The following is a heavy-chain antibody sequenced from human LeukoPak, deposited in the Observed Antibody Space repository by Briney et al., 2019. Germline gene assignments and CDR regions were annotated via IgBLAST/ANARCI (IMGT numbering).Heavy chain of an antibody. CDR2: ITSDTRTI. V-gene: IGHV3-48*01. Sequence: PGGSLRLSCAASGFTFSVYSMNWVRHAPGKGLEWISYITSDTRTIYYTDSVRGRFTISRDNAKNSLYLQLNNLRADDTAVYYCARSTEWYADYWGQGTLVTVSS. D-gene: IGHD3-3*01. CDR1: GFTFSVYS. CDR3: ARSTEWYADY. J-gene: IGHJ4*02.